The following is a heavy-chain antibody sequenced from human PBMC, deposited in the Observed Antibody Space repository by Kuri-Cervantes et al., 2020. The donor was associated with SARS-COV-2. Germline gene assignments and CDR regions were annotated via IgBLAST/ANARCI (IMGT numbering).Heavy chain of an antibody. J-gene: IGHJ4*02. CDR1: GFTFSSFP. V-gene: IGHV3-23*01. CDR3: ARVSHRGSGYQNPPDY. CDR2: ISGSGANT. Sequence: GESLKISCAASGFTFSSFPMSWVRQAPGKGLEWVSGISGSGANTYYADSVKGWFTISRDNSKNTLYLQMNSLRAEDTAVYYCARVSHRGSGYQNPPDYWGQGTLVTVSS. D-gene: IGHD3-3*01.